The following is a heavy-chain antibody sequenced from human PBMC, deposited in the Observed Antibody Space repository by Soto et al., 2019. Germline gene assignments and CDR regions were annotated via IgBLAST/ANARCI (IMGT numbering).Heavy chain of an antibody. Sequence: SETLSLTCTVSGGSISSGGYYWSWIRQHPGKGLEWIGYIYYSGSTYYNPSLKSRVTISVDTSKNQFSLKLSSVTAADTAVYYCARVKDPVRIVGATVAPRPIDYWGQGTLVTVSS. CDR2: IYYSGST. CDR1: GGSISSGGYY. CDR3: ARVKDPVRIVGATVAPRPIDY. J-gene: IGHJ4*02. D-gene: IGHD1-26*01. V-gene: IGHV4-31*03.